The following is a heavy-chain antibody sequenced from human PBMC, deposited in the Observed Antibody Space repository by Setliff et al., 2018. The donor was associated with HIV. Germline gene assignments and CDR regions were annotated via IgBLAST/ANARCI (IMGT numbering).Heavy chain of an antibody. D-gene: IGHD2-2*01. CDR1: GVSISGTNYY. J-gene: IGHJ5*02. Sequence: SETLSLTCTVSGVSISGTNYYWGWIRQPPGKGLEWIVTIYYSGSTYYNPSLKSRVTISVDTSKNQFSLKLSSVTAADTAVYYCARHSPTYCSGTSCYDNWFDPWGQGTLVTVSS. CDR3: ARHSPTYCSGTSCYDNWFDP. V-gene: IGHV4-39*01. CDR2: IYYSGST.